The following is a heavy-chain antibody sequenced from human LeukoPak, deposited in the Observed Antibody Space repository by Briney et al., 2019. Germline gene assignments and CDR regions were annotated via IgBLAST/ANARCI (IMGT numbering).Heavy chain of an antibody. V-gene: IGHV1-69*05. Sequence: SVKVSCKASGGTFSSYAISWVRQAPGQGLGWMGGIIPILGTANYAQKFQGRVTITTDESTSTAYMELSSLRSEDTAVYHCARGFRGHLLPLSLWGQGTLVTVSS. CDR3: ARGFRGHLLPLSL. D-gene: IGHD2-15*01. J-gene: IGHJ4*02. CDR2: IIPILGTA. CDR1: GGTFSSYA.